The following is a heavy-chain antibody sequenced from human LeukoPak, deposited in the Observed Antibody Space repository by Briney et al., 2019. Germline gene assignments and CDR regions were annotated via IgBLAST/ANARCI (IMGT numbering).Heavy chain of an antibody. CDR2: ISSRSSAT. J-gene: IGHJ5*02. CDR1: GFTFSSYG. CDR3: ARGTGDPQRFDP. V-gene: IGHV3-48*02. Sequence: GRSLRLSCAASGFTFSSYGMHWVRQAPGKGLEWVAYISSRSSATYHADSVKGRFTISRDNAKNSLYLQMNSLRDEDTAVYYCARGTGDPQRFDPWGQGTLVTVSS. D-gene: IGHD4-17*01.